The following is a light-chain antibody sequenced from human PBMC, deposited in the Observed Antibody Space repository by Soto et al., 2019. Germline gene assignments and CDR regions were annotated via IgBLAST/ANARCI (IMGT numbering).Light chain of an antibody. CDR1: RFYSDYK. CDR2: VGTGGIVG. Sequence: QLVLTQPPSASASLGASVTLTCTLGRFYSDYKVDWYQQRPGKGPRFVMRVGTGGIVGSKGDGIPERFSGLGSGLNRYLTITNIQEEDESDYHCGADHGSGSSFVFGGGTKLTVL. V-gene: IGLV9-49*01. CDR3: GADHGSGSSFV. J-gene: IGLJ2*01.